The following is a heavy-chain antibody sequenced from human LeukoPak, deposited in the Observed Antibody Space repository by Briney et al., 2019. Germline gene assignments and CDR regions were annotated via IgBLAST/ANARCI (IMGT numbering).Heavy chain of an antibody. D-gene: IGHD3-10*01. CDR3: ARSPPRITMVRGAHFDY. CDR1: GGTFSSYA. J-gene: IGHJ4*02. V-gene: IGHV1-69*04. Sequence: ASVKVSCKASGGTFSSYAISWVRQAPGQGLEWMGRIIPILGIANYAQKFQGRVTITADKSTSTAYMELSSLRSEDTAVYYCARSPPRITMVRGAHFDYWGQGTLVTVSS. CDR2: IIPILGIA.